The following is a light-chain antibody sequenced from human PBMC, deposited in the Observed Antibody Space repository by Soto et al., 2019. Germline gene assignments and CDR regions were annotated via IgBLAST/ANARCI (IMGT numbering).Light chain of an antibody. V-gene: IGLV8-61*01. Sequence: QTVVTQEPSFSVSPGGTVTLTCGLSSGSVSTTNYPSWYQQTPGQAPRTLIYSTNTRSSGVPDRFSGSILGNKAALTITGAQADDEFDYYCVLYMGSGIGVFGGGTQLTVL. CDR1: SGSVSTTNY. CDR2: STN. J-gene: IGLJ3*02. CDR3: VLYMGSGIGV.